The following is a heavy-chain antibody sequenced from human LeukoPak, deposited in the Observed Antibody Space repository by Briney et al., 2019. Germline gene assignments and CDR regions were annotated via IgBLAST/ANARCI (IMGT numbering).Heavy chain of an antibody. V-gene: IGHV3-9*01. CDR3: AKGSSSIAAPTDY. J-gene: IGHJ4*02. CDR1: GFTFDDYA. Sequence: GRSLRLSCAASGFTFDDYAMHWVRQAPGKGLEWVSGISWNSGSIGYADSVKGRFTISRDNAKNSLYLQMNSLRAEDTALYYCAKGSSSIAAPTDYWGRGTLVTVSS. D-gene: IGHD6-6*01. CDR2: ISWNSGSI.